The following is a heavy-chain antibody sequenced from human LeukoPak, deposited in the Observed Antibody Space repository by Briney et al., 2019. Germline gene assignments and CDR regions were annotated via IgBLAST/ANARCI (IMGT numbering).Heavy chain of an antibody. V-gene: IGHV3-23*01. Sequence: PGGSLRLSCAASGLTFSSYAMSWVRQAPGKGLEGVSAISGSGGSTYYADSVKGRFTISRDNSKNTLYLQMNSLRAEDTAVYYCARAGAVAGNFDYWGQGTLVTVSS. D-gene: IGHD6-19*01. CDR1: GLTFSSYA. CDR3: ARAGAVAGNFDY. J-gene: IGHJ4*02. CDR2: ISGSGGST.